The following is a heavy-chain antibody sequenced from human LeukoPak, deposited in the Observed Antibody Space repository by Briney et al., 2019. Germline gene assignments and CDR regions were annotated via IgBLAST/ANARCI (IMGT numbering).Heavy chain of an antibody. D-gene: IGHD3-22*01. CDR2: ISIYNGIT. J-gene: IGHJ3*02. CDR3: ASLKNYYDSSGYLVTDAFDI. CDR1: GYSFTSYG. Sequence: ASVKVSCKASGYSFTSYGLSWVRQAPGQGLEWMGWISIYNGITNYTQKLQGRLTMTRDTSTSTAYMELRSLKSDDTAVYYCASLKNYYDSSGYLVTDAFDIWGQGTMVTVSS. V-gene: IGHV1-18*01.